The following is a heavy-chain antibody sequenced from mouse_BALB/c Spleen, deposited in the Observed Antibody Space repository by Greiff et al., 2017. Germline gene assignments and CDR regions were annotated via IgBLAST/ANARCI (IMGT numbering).Heavy chain of an antibody. CDR3: AILGGYFDV. Sequence: VHLVESGPGLVAPSQSLSITCTVSGFSLNGYGVNWVRQPPGKGLEWLGMIWGDGSTDYNSALKSRLSISKDNSKSQVFLKMNSLQTDDTARYYCAILGGYFDVWGAGTTVTVSS. CDR2: IWGDGST. J-gene: IGHJ1*01. CDR1: GFSLNGYG. D-gene: IGHD1-1*02. V-gene: IGHV2-6-7*01.